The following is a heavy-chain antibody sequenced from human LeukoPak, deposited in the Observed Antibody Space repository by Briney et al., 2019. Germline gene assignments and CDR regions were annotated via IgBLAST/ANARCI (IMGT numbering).Heavy chain of an antibody. J-gene: IGHJ4*02. Sequence: GGSLRLSCAASGFTFSSYWMSWVRQAPGMGLEWVANIKQDGSEKYYVDSVKGRFTISRDNAKNSLYLQMNSLRAEDTAVYYCAGSPSTVALFYYWGQGTLVTVSS. CDR2: IKQDGSEK. D-gene: IGHD4-11*01. CDR1: GFTFSSYW. V-gene: IGHV3-7*01. CDR3: AGSPSTVALFYY.